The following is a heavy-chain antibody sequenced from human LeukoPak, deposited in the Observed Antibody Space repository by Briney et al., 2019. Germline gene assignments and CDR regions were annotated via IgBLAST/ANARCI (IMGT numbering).Heavy chain of an antibody. CDR3: ARDSSRRPQKYDIATSFSTEN. J-gene: IGHJ4*02. CDR2: INPKIGGT. CDR1: GYTFTDYY. D-gene: IGHD3-9*01. Sequence: ASVKVSCKTSGYTFTDYYIHWVRQAPGQGLKSMGWINPKIGGTNYAPRFQGRVSMTSDTSITTAYMQLRRVTSDDTAVYYCARDSSRRPQKYDIATSFSTENWGQGTLVAVSS. V-gene: IGHV1-2*02.